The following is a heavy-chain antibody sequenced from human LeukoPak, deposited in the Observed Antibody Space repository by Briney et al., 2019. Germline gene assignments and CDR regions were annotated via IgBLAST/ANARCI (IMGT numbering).Heavy chain of an antibody. D-gene: IGHD6-13*01. Sequence: GGSLRLSCAGAGFRITDHQKDCVREGPGKALEGIGRSSPTNTNSCTTQYAASVRGRCAISRDDSQNSLYLHLNSLKTEDTAVYYCVSVVTTGSSWYHFDNWGLRTLVTVSS. CDR1: GFRITDHQ. CDR2: SSPTNTNSCTT. CDR3: VSVVTTGSSWYHFDN. J-gene: IGHJ4*02. V-gene: IGHV3-72*01.